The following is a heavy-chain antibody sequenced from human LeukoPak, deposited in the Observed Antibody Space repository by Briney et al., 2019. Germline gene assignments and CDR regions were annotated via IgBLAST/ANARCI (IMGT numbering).Heavy chain of an antibody. J-gene: IGHJ3*02. CDR3: ARRGGSPLGAFDI. V-gene: IGHV4-59*01. Sequence: PSETLSLTCTVSGASISSYYWSWIRQPPGKGLECIGYIYYNERPNYNPSLKSRVTISVDTSKNRFSLKLTSMTAADTAVYYCARRGGSPLGAFDIWGQGTMVTVSS. CDR1: GASISSYY. D-gene: IGHD1-26*01. CDR2: IYYNERP.